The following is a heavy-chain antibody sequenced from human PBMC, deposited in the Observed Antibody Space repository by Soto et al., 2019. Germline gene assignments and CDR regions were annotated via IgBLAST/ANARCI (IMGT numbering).Heavy chain of an antibody. D-gene: IGHD3-22*01. Sequence: GSLRLSCAASGFAFSSYGMHWVRQAAGKGLEWVAVIWYDGSNKYYAESVKGRFTISRDNSKNTLYLQMNSLRAEDTAVYYCARDYDSSGYPRYYFDYWGQGTLVTVSS. CDR1: GFAFSSYG. J-gene: IGHJ4*02. CDR2: IWYDGSNK. CDR3: ARDYDSSGYPRYYFDY. V-gene: IGHV3-33*01.